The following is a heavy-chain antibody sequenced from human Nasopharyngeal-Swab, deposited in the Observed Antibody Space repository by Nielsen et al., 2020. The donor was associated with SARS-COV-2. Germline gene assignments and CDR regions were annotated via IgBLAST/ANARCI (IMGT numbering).Heavy chain of an antibody. V-gene: IGHV4-31*03. J-gene: IGHJ4*02. Sequence: SETLSLTCTVSGGSISSSSYYWGWIRQHPGKGLEWIGYIYYSGSTYYNPSLKSRVTISVDTSKNQFSLKLSSVTAADTAVYYCARAPHTIFGVVTTFDYWGQGTLVTVSS. CDR3: ARAPHTIFGVVTTFDY. CDR1: GGSISSSSYY. CDR2: IYYSGST. D-gene: IGHD3-3*01.